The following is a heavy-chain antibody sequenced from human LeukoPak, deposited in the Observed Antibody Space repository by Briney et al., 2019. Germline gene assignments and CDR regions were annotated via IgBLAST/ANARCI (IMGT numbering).Heavy chain of an antibody. V-gene: IGHV3-74*01. D-gene: IGHD7-27*01. Sequence: GGSLRLSCAASGFSFSTNWMHWVRQAPGKGLAWVSRIGGDGSTTSYADSVKGRFTISRDNAKNTLYLQMNSLRAEDTAIYYCVGTDYFDFWGQGTLVTVSS. CDR3: VGTDYFDF. J-gene: IGHJ4*02. CDR1: GFSFSTNW. CDR2: IGGDGSTT.